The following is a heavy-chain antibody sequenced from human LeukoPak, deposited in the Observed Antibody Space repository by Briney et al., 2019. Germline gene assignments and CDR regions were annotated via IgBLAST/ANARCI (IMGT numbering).Heavy chain of an antibody. CDR1: GGSFSGYC. CDR3: ARGRDIVVVVAATKHWFDP. J-gene: IGHJ5*02. D-gene: IGHD2-15*01. Sequence: SETLSLTCAVYGGSFSGYCWSWIRQPPGKGLEWIGEINHSGSTNYNPSLKSRVTISVDTSKNQFSLKLSSVTAADTAVYYCARGRDIVVVVAATKHWFDPWGQGTLVTVSS. CDR2: INHSGST. V-gene: IGHV4-34*01.